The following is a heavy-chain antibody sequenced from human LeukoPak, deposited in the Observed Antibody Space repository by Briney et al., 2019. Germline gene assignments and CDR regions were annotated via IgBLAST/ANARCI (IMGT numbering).Heavy chain of an antibody. CDR2: VYYSGTA. CDR1: GGTMRSYY. J-gene: IGHJ4*02. V-gene: IGHV4-59*08. Sequence: SETLSPTCTVSGGTMRSYYWSWIRQPPGKGLELIGYVYYSGTANYNPSLESRVTILEATSKIQFSLNLSSVTAADTAVYYCARTKSGWYYSDYWGQGTLVSVSS. CDR3: ARTKSGWYYSDY. D-gene: IGHD6-19*01.